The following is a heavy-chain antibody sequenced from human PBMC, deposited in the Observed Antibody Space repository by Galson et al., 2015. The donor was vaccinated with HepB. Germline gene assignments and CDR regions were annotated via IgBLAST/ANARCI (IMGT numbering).Heavy chain of an antibody. J-gene: IGHJ4*02. CDR2: ISSNGNTI. CDR1: GFTFSRYT. CDR3: AKLSLEWRRFANNDY. D-gene: IGHD5-12*01. Sequence: SLRLSCAASGFTFSRYTMNWVRQAPGKGLESVSYISSNGNTIYDADTVKGRFIISRDNSKNTLSLQMNSLRAEDTALYYCAKLSLEWRRFANNDYWGQGTLVTVSS. V-gene: IGHV3-48*04.